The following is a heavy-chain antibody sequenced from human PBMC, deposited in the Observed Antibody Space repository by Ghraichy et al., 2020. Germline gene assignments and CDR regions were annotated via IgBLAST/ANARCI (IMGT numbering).Heavy chain of an antibody. CDR3: AKEVPTPFNSGWTWGYFDY. V-gene: IGHV3-23*01. CDR1: GFTFSSYA. D-gene: IGHD6-19*01. CDR2: ISGSGSST. Sequence: GGSLRLSCPASGFTFSSYAMSWVRQAPGKGLEWVSGISGSGSSTYYADSVKGRFTISRDNSKNTLYVQMNSLRAEDTAVYYCAKEVPTPFNSGWTWGYFDYWGQGTLVTVSS. J-gene: IGHJ4*02.